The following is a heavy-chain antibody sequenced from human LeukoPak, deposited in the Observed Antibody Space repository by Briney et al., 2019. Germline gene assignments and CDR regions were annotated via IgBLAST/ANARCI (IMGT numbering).Heavy chain of an antibody. D-gene: IGHD6-6*01. Sequence: GGSLRLSCAASGFTFSTYTMNWVRRAPGKGLEWVSSITTSDIYYADSVRGRFTVSRDNAKNSLYLQMNSLRAEDTAVYYCATYSSSSRNYYYYYYMDVWGKGTTVTVSS. J-gene: IGHJ6*03. V-gene: IGHV3-21*04. CDR2: ITTSDI. CDR3: ATYSSSSRNYYYYYYMDV. CDR1: GFTFSTYT.